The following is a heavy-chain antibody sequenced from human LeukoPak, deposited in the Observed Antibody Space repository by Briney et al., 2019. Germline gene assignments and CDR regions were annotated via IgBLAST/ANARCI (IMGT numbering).Heavy chain of an antibody. D-gene: IGHD6-13*01. CDR1: GYTFTGYY. CDR3: ASSVINIAAAGKIDY. CDR2: INPNSGGT. Sequence: ASVKVSCKASGYTFTGYYMHWVRQAPGQGLKWMGWINPNSGGTNYAQKFQGRVTMTRDTSISTAYMELSRLRSDDTAVYYCASSVINIAAAGKIDYWGQGTLITVSS. V-gene: IGHV1-2*02. J-gene: IGHJ4*02.